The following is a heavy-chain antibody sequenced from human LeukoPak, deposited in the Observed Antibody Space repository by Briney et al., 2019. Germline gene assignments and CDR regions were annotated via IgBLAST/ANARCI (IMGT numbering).Heavy chain of an antibody. D-gene: IGHD3-10*01. CDR1: GGTFSSYA. J-gene: IGHJ5*02. V-gene: IGHV1-69*05. CDR3: AREGGYYGSGSYNWFDP. CDR2: IIPIFGTA. Sequence: SVKASCKASGGTFSSYAISWVRQAPGQGLEWMGRIIPIFGTANYAQKFQGRVTITTDESTSTAYMELSSLRSEDTAVYYCAREGGYYGSGSYNWFDPWGQGTLVTVSS.